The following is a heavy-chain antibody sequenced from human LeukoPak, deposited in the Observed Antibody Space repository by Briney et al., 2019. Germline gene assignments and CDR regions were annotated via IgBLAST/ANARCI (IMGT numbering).Heavy chain of an antibody. Sequence: GGTLRLSCAASGFTFSSYGMSWVRQAPGKGLEWVSAISGSGGSTYYADSVKGRFTISRDNAKNSLYLQMNSLRAEDTAVYYCARDRSAYSGYVFFDSWGQGTLVTVSS. CDR1: GFTFSSYG. CDR2: ISGSGGST. CDR3: ARDRSAYSGYVFFDS. D-gene: IGHD5-12*01. J-gene: IGHJ4*02. V-gene: IGHV3-23*01.